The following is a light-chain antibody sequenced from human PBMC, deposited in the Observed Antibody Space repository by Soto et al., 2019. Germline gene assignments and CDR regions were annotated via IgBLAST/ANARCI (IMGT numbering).Light chain of an antibody. Sequence: EIVMPQSPATLSVSPGERATLSCRASQSVSSNLAWYQQKPGQAPRLLIYGASTRATGIPARFSGSGSGTEFTLTISSLQSEDFAVYYCQQYNNGLRMYTFGQGTKLEIK. J-gene: IGKJ2*01. CDR3: QQYNNGLRMYT. V-gene: IGKV3-15*01. CDR2: GAS. CDR1: QSVSSN.